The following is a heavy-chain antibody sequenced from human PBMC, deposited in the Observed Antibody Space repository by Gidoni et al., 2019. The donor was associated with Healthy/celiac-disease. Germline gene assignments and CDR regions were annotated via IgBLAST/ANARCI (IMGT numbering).Heavy chain of an antibody. CDR1: GRSFSCYY. CDR2: INHSGST. D-gene: IGHD5-18*01. CDR3: ARGSKRWLQPKENAFDI. V-gene: IGHV4-34*01. Sequence: QVQLQQWSAGLLKPSETLSLTCAVYGRSFSCYYWSWIRQPPGKGLEWIGEINHSGSTNYNPSLKSRVTISIDTAKNQFSLKLSSVTAADTAVYYCARGSKRWLQPKENAFDIWGQGTMVTVSS. J-gene: IGHJ3*02.